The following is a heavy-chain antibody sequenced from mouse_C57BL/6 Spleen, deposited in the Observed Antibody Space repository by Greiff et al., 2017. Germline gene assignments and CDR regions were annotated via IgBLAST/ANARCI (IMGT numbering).Heavy chain of an antibody. Sequence: QVQLQQSGAELVKPGASVKMSCKASGYPFTSYWMHWVKPRPGRGLEWLGRLDPNRGGTQYNEKFKSKATLTVDQPSSTAYMQLCRLTSEDSAVDYCAREGDYGSPYAMDYWGQGTSVTVAA. CDR2: LDPNRGGT. CDR1: GYPFTSYW. CDR3: AREGDYGSPYAMDY. J-gene: IGHJ4*01. D-gene: IGHD1-1*01. V-gene: IGHV1-72*01.